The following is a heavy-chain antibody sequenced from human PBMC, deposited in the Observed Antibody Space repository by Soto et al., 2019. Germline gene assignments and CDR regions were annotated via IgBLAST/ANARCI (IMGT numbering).Heavy chain of an antibody. CDR3: AKGGSGSYSNAFDI. CDR1: GFSISSYY. J-gene: IGHJ3*02. Sequence: SETLSLTCTVSGFSISSYYLVWIRQPPGKGLEWIGSIYYSGSTYYNPSLKSRVTISVDTSKNQFSLKLSSVTAADTAVYYCAKGGSGSYSNAFDIWGQGTMVTVSS. V-gene: IGHV4-39*01. D-gene: IGHD3-10*01. CDR2: IYYSGST.